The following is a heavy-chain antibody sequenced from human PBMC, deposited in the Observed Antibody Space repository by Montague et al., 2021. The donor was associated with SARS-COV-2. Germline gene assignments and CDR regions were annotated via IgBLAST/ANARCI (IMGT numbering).Heavy chain of an antibody. V-gene: IGHV4-39*01. CDR1: GGSISSSSYY. CDR2: IYYSGST. CDR3: ARQSVNYYDSSGYPFDY. D-gene: IGHD3-22*01. Sequence: SETLSLTCTVPGGSISSSSYYWGWIRQPPGKGLEWIGSIYYSGSTXYNPSLKSRVTISVDTSKNQFSLKLSSVTAADTAVYYCARQSVNYYDSSGYPFDYWGQGTLVTVSS. J-gene: IGHJ4*02.